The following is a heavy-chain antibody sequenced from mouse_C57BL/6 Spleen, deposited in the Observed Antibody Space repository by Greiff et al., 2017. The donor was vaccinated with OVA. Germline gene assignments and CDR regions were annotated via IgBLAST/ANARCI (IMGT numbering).Heavy chain of an antibody. J-gene: IGHJ2*01. CDR3: ARYDFYFDY. CDR2: IDPSDSYT. CDR1: GYTFTSYW. V-gene: IGHV1-69*01. D-gene: IGHD2-4*01. Sequence: QVHVKQPGAELVMPGASVKLSCKASGYTFTSYWMHWVKQRPGQGLEWIGEIDPSDSYTNYNQKFKGKSTLTVDKSSSTAYMQLSSLTSEDSAVYYCARYDFYFDYWGQGTTLTVSS.